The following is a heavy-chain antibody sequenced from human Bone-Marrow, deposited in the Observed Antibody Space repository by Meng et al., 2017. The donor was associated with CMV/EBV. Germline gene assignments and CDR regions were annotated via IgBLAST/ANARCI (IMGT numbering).Heavy chain of an antibody. D-gene: IGHD2-2*01. J-gene: IGHJ5*01. CDR2: STPVVRIP. CDR1: CSSYT. CDR3: ATSQCYSTNCRDAYNWFDS. V-gene: IGHV1-69*02. Sequence: CSSYTISLVRQAPGHGLEWMGKSTPVVRIPRYAQRFQDRVTITADKFTTTTDMELSNLGSEDTAVYYCATSQCYSTNCRDAYNWFDSWGQGTLVTVSS.